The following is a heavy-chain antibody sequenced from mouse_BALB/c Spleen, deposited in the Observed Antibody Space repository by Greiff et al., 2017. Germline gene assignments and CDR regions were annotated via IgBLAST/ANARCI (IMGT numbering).Heavy chain of an antibody. CDR1: GFNIKDYY. Sequence: VQLKQSGAELVRSGASVKLSCTASGFNIKDYYMHWVKQRPEQGLEWIGWIDPENGDTEYAPKFQGKATMTADTSSNTAYLQLSSLTSEDTAVYYCNAAYGNYLSYFDYWGQGTTLTVSS. J-gene: IGHJ2*01. CDR2: IDPENGDT. D-gene: IGHD2-1*01. V-gene: IGHV14-4*02. CDR3: NAAYGNYLSYFDY.